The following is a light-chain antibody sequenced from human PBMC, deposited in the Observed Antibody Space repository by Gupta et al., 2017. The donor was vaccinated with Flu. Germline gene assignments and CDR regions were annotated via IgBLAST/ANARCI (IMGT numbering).Light chain of an antibody. CDR3: SSYAGSNNLV. CDR2: EVS. CDR1: SSDVGGYNY. J-gene: IGLJ3*02. V-gene: IGLV2-8*01. Sequence: QSPLPHPPPPSGSPGRQSPIPATGTSSDVGGYNYVSWYQQHPGKAPKLMIYEVSKRPSGVPDRFSGSKSGNTASLTVSGLQAEDEADYYCSSYAGSNNLVFGGGTKLTVL.